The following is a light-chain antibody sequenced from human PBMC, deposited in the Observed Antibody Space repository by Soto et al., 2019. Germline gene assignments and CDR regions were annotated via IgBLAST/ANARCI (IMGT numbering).Light chain of an antibody. CDR1: QSVSSY. CDR2: DAS. J-gene: IGKJ4*01. V-gene: IGKV3-11*01. Sequence: EIVLTQSPATLSLSPGERATLSCRASQSVSSYLAWYQQKPGQAPRLLIYDASNRATGIPARFSGSGSGTDFTLTISSLEPEDFAVYHCQQYNNWPLTFGGGTKVEIK. CDR3: QQYNNWPLT.